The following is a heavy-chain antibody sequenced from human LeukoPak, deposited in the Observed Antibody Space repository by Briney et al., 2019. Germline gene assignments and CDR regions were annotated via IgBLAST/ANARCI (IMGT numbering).Heavy chain of an antibody. V-gene: IGHV4-31*03. J-gene: IGHJ4*02. CDR3: ARGGNRFGGFYFDY. Sequence: SETLSLTCTVSADSLSRGGHYWAWIRQLPGKGLESIGFIHHSGSSRHNPSLKDRVAISVDASRKQLALRLSSVTAADTAIYYCARGGNRFGGFYFDYWGQGIQVIVSS. CDR1: ADSLSRGGHY. CDR2: IHHSGSS. D-gene: IGHD3-10*01.